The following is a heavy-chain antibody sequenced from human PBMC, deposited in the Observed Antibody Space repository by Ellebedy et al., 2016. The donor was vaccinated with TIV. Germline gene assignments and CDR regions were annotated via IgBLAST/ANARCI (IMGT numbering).Heavy chain of an antibody. V-gene: IGHV3-7*01. CDR2: IRQDGSRL. CDR1: GFSFRASA. J-gene: IGHJ3*02. Sequence: PGGSLRLSCVVSGFSFRASAMSWVRQAPGKGLEWVANIRQDGSRLNYVDSVKGRFTISRDNAKNSLHLQMNGLRAEDTAVYYCARDSGSGAFDIWGQGTLVTVSS. D-gene: IGHD3-10*01. CDR3: ARDSGSGAFDI.